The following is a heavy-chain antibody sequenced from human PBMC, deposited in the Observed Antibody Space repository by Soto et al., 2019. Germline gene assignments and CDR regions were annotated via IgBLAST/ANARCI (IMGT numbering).Heavy chain of an antibody. CDR1: GFTFSSHS. J-gene: IGHJ4*02. CDR3: AREWSNSGDLDY. CDR2: ISYDGSIK. V-gene: IGHV3-30-3*01. Sequence: QVQLVESGGGVVQPGRSLRLSCAASGFTFSSHSIQWVRQAPGKGLEWVAVISYDGSIKYYADSVKGPFTISRDNSKNTAYLQMNSLRAEDTAVFYCAREWSNSGDLDYWGQGTLVIVSS. D-gene: IGHD1-26*01.